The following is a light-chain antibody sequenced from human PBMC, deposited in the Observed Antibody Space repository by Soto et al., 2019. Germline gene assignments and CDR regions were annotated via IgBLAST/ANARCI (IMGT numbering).Light chain of an antibody. CDR2: DAS. J-gene: IGKJ3*01. Sequence: DIQMTQSPSSLSASVGDRVTITCQASQDISNFLNWYQQKPGTAPKLLIYDASNLETGVPSRFSGSGSGTDFTFTISSLQPEDIATYYCQQYDNLPPFTFGPGTKVEIK. CDR1: QDISNF. V-gene: IGKV1-33*01. CDR3: QQYDNLPPFT.